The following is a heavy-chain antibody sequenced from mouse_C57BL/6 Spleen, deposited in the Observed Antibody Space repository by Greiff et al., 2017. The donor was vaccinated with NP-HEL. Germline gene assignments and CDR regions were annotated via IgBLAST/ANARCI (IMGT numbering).Heavy chain of an antibody. J-gene: IGHJ2*01. V-gene: IGHV1-80*01. CDR3: ARKGKGDYFDY. Sequence: VQLQQSGASVKISCKASGYAFSSYWMNWVKQRPGKGLEWIGQIYPGDGDTNYNGKFKGKATLTADKSSSTAYMQLSSLTSEDSAVYFCARKGKGDYFDYWGQGTTLTVSS. CDR2: IYPGDGDT. CDR1: GYAFSSYW.